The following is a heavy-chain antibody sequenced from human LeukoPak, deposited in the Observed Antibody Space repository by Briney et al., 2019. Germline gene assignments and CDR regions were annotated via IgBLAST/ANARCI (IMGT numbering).Heavy chain of an antibody. Sequence: PSETLSLTCTVSGGSISSYYWSWIRQSPGKGLEWIGRIDSSGKTNYNPSLKSRVTISIDKSKGQFSLKVNSVTAADTAVYYCARGVGSSSSNWFDPWGQGALVTVSS. D-gene: IGHD6-13*01. CDR3: ARGVGSSSSNWFDP. CDR2: IDSSGKT. V-gene: IGHV4-4*07. J-gene: IGHJ5*02. CDR1: GGSISSYY.